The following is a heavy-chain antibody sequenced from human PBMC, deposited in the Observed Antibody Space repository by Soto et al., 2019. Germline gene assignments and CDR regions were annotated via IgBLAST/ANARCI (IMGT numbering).Heavy chain of an antibody. D-gene: IGHD3-10*01. V-gene: IGHV3-23*01. CDR3: AGINYGTSSY. CDR1: GVTFSSYA. CDR2: INYNGGDT. J-gene: IGHJ4*02. Sequence: WGSLRLSCAASGVTFSSYAMTWVRQSPGNGLEWVSSINYNGGDTYYGDSVKGRFAISRDDSKNMLYLQMNSLRVEDTALYYCAGINYGTSSYWGRGTLVTVSS.